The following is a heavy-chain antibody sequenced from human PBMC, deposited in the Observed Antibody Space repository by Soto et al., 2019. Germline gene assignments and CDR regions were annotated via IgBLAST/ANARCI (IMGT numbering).Heavy chain of an antibody. CDR1: GGSISSGGYY. V-gene: IGHV4-31*03. Sequence: QVQLQESGPGLVKPSQTLSLTCTVSGGSISSGGYYWSWIRQHPGKGLEWIGYIYYSGSTYYNPSLKSRVTISVDTSKNQFSLKLSSVTAADTAVYYCARVDSSSWSLPIDYWGQGTLVTVSS. J-gene: IGHJ4*02. D-gene: IGHD6-13*01. CDR3: ARVDSSSWSLPIDY. CDR2: IYYSGST.